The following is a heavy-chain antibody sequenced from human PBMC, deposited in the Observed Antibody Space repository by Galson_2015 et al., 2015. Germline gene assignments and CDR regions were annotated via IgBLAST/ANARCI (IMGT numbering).Heavy chain of an antibody. CDR1: GGSISSYY. CDR2: IYYSGST. V-gene: IGHV4-59*01. CDR3: ARDRFLGATGVDY. Sequence: ETLSLTCTVSGGSISSYYWSWIRQPPGKGLEWIGYIYYSGSTNYNPSLKSRVTISVDTSKNQFSLKLSSVTAADTAVYYCARDRFLGATGVDYWGQGTLVTVSS. D-gene: IGHD1-26*01. J-gene: IGHJ4*02.